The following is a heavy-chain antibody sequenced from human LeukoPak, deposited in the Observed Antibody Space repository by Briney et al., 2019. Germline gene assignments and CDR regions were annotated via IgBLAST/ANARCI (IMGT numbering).Heavy chain of an antibody. CDR3: AREGYHNSRGSQSWYTAA. CDR1: GFSVGNNY. D-gene: IGHD2/OR15-2a*01. Sequence: GGSLRLSCEVSGFSVGNNYMNWVRQAPGKGLEWVSATFTGGSTYYADSVKGRFTISRDTSKNTLHLQMNNPRPEDTAVYYCAREGYHNSRGSQSWYTAAWGQGTLVIVSS. CDR2: TFTGGST. V-gene: IGHV3-53*01. J-gene: IGHJ5*02.